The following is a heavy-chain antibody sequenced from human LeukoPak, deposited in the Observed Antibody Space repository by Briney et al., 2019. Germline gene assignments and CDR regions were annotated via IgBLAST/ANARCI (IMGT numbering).Heavy chain of an antibody. CDR1: GGSISSSSYY. Sequence: PSETLSLTCTVSGGSISSSSYYWGWIRQPRGMGLEWIGSIYYSGSTNYNPSLKSRVTISVDTSKNQFSLKLSSVTAADTAVYYCARASQIAAAGNYFDYWGQGTLVTVSS. D-gene: IGHD6-13*01. CDR2: IYYSGST. V-gene: IGHV4-39*07. J-gene: IGHJ4*02. CDR3: ARASQIAAAGNYFDY.